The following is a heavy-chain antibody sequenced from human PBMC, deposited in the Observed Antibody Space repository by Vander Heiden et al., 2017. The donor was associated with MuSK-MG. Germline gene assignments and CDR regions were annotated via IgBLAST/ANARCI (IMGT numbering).Heavy chain of an antibody. Sequence: EVQLVESGGGLVQPGGSLRLSCAASGFTFSSYEMNWVRQAPGKGLEWVSYISSSGRTIDDADSVKGRFTISRDNAKNSLYLKMKRLRAEDTAVYYCARVTEYVVRYWGQGTMVTVYS. V-gene: IGHV3-48*03. J-gene: IGHJ4*02. CDR1: GFTFSSYE. CDR3: ARVTEYVVRY. CDR2: ISSSGRTI. D-gene: IGHD3-16*01.